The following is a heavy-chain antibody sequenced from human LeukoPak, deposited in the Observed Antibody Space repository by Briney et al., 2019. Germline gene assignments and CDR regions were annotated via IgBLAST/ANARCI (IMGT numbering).Heavy chain of an antibody. V-gene: IGHV3-23*01. Sequence: GGSLRLSCAASGFTFSSYAMSWVRQAPGKGLEWVSAISGSGGSTYYADSVKGRFTISRDNSKNTLYLQMNSLRAEDTALYYCARGGSYGGYHSYWGQGTLVTVSS. CDR1: GFTFSSYA. J-gene: IGHJ4*02. CDR3: ARGGSYGGYHSY. CDR2: ISGSGGST. D-gene: IGHD4-23*01.